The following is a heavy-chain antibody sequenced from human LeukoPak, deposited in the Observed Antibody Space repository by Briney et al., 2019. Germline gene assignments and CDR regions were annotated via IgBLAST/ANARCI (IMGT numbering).Heavy chain of an antibody. CDR2: IYHSGST. CDR3: ARGDYCSGGSCYSGGFDY. D-gene: IGHD2-15*01. J-gene: IGHJ4*02. CDR1: GGSISSGGYS. Sequence: PSETLSLTCAVSGGSISSGGYSWSWIRQPPGKGLERIGYIYHSGSTYYNPSLKSRVTVSVDRSKNQFSLKLSSVTAADTAVYYCARGDYCSGGSCYSGGFDYWGQGTLVTVSS. V-gene: IGHV4-30-2*01.